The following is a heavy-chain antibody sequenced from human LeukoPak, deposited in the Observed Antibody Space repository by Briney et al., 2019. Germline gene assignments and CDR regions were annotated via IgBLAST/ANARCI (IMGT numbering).Heavy chain of an antibody. CDR1: GFTFSSYA. V-gene: IGHV3-30*04. J-gene: IGHJ4*02. CDR3: AKLLSNSGRFLY. D-gene: IGHD4-23*01. CDR2: ISYDGSNK. Sequence: GGSLRLSCAASGFTFSSYAMHWVRQAPGKGLEWVAVISYDGSNKYYADSVKGRFTISRDNSKNTLYLQMNSLRAEDTAVYYCAKLLSNSGRFLYWGQGTLVTVSS.